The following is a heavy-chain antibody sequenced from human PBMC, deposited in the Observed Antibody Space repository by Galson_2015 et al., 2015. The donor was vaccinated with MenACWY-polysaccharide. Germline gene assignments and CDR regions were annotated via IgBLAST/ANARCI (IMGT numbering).Heavy chain of an antibody. CDR1: GFTFSSYA. CDR3: AKRADLYGSGSYFYWFDP. V-gene: IGHV3-23*01. D-gene: IGHD3-10*01. J-gene: IGHJ5*02. CDR2: ISGSGGST. Sequence: SLRLSFAASGFTFSSYAMSWVRQAPGKGLEWVSAISGSGGSTYYADSVKGRFTISRDNSKNTLYLQMNSLRAEDTAVYYCAKRADLYGSGSYFYWFDPWGQGTLVTVSS.